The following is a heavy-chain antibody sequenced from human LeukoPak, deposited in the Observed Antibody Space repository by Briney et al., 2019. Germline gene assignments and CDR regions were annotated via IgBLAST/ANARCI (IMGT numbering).Heavy chain of an antibody. CDR1: GFTFSSSS. J-gene: IGHJ5*02. D-gene: IGHD2-15*01. V-gene: IGHV3-48*01. Sequence: PGGSLRLSCAVSGFTFSSSSMDWVRQAPGQGLEWVPYISSSSGTIYYADSVKGRFTISRDNAKNSLYLQMNSLRAEDTAVYYCAKDRMYCSGGSCHNWFDPWGQGTLVTVSS. CDR2: ISSSSGTI. CDR3: AKDRMYCSGGSCHNWFDP.